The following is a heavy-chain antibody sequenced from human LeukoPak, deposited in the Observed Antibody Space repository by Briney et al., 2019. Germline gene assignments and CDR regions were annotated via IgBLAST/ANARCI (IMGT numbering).Heavy chain of an antibody. CDR1: GFTFSSYA. CDR2: ISYDGSNK. Sequence: PGGSLRLSCAASGFTFSSYAMHWVRQAPGKGLEWVAVISYDGSNKYYADSVKGRFTISRDNSKNTLYLQMNSLRAEDTAVYYCARDLSYGDGVFDYWGQGTLVTVSS. J-gene: IGHJ4*02. CDR3: ARDLSYGDGVFDY. V-gene: IGHV3-30*04. D-gene: IGHD4-17*01.